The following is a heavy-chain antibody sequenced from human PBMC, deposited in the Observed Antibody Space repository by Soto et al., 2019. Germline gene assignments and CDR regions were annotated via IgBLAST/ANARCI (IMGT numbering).Heavy chain of an antibody. V-gene: IGHV3-30-3*01. Sequence: QVQLVESGGGLVQPGRSLRLSCAASGFTFRTYSMHWVRQAPGKGLEWETFISYDGSNKYYADSVKGRFTISRDNSKNTVYLQMNSLRAEDTAVYYCARQAQYGSGPRFDYWGQGNLVTVSP. J-gene: IGHJ4*02. D-gene: IGHD3-10*01. CDR1: GFTFRTYS. CDR3: ARQAQYGSGPRFDY. CDR2: ISYDGSNK.